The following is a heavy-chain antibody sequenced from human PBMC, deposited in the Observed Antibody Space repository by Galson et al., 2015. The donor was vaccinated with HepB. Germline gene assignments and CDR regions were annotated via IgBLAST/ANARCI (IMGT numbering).Heavy chain of an antibody. CDR2: IIPIFGTA. J-gene: IGHJ6*02. Sequence: SVKVSCKASGGTFSSYAISWVRQAPGQGLEWMGGIIPIFGTANYAQKFQGRVTITADKSTSTAYMELSSLRSEDTAVYYCARSILYCSSTSCYGAYYYYGMDVWGQGTTVTVSS. CDR3: ARSILYCSSTSCYGAYYYYGMDV. D-gene: IGHD2-2*01. CDR1: GGTFSSYA. V-gene: IGHV1-69*06.